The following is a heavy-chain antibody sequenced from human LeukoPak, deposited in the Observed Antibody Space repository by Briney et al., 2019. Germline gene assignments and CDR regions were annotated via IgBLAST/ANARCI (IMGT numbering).Heavy chain of an antibody. D-gene: IGHD6-19*01. CDR2: IIPIFGTA. V-gene: IGHV1-69*06. CDR3: ARVHSSGWSGVDY. CDR1: GGTFSSYA. J-gene: IGHJ4*02. Sequence: SVKVSCKASGGTFSSYAISWVRQAPGQGLEWMGGIIPIFGTANYVQKFQGRVTITADKSTSTAYMELSSLRSEDTAVYYCARVHSSGWSGVDYWGQGTLVTVSS.